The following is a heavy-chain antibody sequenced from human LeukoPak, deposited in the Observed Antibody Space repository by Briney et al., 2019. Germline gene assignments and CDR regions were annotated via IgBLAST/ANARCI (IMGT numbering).Heavy chain of an antibody. CDR3: AKDGTSGYLNYYYYYGMDV. Sequence: PGGSLRLSCAASGFTFSSYAMSWVRQAPGKGLEWVSAISGSGGSTYYADSVKGRFTISRDNSKNTLYLQMNSLRAEDTAVYYCAKDGTSGYLNYYYYYGMDVWGQGTTVTVSS. CDR1: GFTFSSYA. D-gene: IGHD3-22*01. J-gene: IGHJ6*02. CDR2: ISGSGGST. V-gene: IGHV3-23*01.